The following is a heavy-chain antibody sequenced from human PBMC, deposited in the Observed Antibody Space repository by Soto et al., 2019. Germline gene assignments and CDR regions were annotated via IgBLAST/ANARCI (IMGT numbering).Heavy chain of an antibody. CDR2: IYYSGTT. J-gene: IGHJ4*02. V-gene: IGHV4-39*01. CDR3: ARGSTTEKVDS. Sequence: SETLSLTCTVSGGSISSSSYTWGWTRQPPGKGLEWIGSIYYSGTTYYNPSLKSRVTISVDTSKNQFSLILRSVTAADTAMYYCARGSTTEKVDSWGQGILVTSPQ. CDR1: GGSISSSSYT.